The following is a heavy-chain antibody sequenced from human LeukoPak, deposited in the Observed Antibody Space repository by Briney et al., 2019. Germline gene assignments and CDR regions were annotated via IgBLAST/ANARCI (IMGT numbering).Heavy chain of an antibody. Sequence: GGSLRLSCAASGFTFSSYAMSWVRQAPGKGLEWVSAISGSGGSTYYADSVKGRFTISRDNAKNSLYLQMNSLRAEDTAVYYCARDRIAVAGTGDFDYWGQRTLVTVSS. V-gene: IGHV3-23*01. D-gene: IGHD6-19*01. CDR3: ARDRIAVAGTGDFDY. CDR2: ISGSGGST. J-gene: IGHJ4*02. CDR1: GFTFSSYA.